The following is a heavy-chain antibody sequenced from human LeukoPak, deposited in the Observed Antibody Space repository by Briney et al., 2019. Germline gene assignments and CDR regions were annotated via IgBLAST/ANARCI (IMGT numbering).Heavy chain of an antibody. V-gene: IGHV3-48*04. CDR2: ITGSNII. CDR3: ARPGYCSGGTCYSGPSDY. D-gene: IGHD2-15*01. CDR1: GFIFGSYS. J-gene: IGHJ4*02. Sequence: GGSLRLSCAASGFIFGSYSMNWVRQSPGKGLEWVSYITGSNIIYYADSVKGRFSISRDNAKNSLYLQMNSLRAEDTAVYYCARPGYCSGGTCYSGPSDYWGQGTLVTVSS.